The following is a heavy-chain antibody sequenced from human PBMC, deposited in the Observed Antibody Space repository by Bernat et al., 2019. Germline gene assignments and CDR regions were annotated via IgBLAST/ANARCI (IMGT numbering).Heavy chain of an antibody. V-gene: IGHV3-23*01. CDR2: ISGSGGST. CDR1: GFTFSSYA. Sequence: EVQLLESGGGLVQPGGSLRLSCAASGFTFSSYAMSWVRQAPGKGLEWVSAISGSGGSTYYADSVKGRFTISRDNAKNTLYLQMNSLRAEDTAVYYCAREGQQQLVHYGMDVWGQGTTVTVSS. CDR3: AREGQQQLVHYGMDV. J-gene: IGHJ6*02. D-gene: IGHD6-13*01.